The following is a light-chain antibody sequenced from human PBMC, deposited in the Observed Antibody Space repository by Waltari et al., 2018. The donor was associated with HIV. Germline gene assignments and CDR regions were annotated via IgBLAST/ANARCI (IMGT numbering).Light chain of an antibody. J-gene: IGLJ3*02. CDR1: ALPKRY. Sequence: SYELTQPPPVSMSPGQTARITCSGDALPKRYAYWYQQKPGQAHVLAKYKDNGRPSGIPELFSGSSSGTTVTLTISGVQAEDEADYYCQSADSSGTWVFGGGTKLTVL. V-gene: IGLV3-25*03. CDR3: QSADSSGTWV. CDR2: KDN.